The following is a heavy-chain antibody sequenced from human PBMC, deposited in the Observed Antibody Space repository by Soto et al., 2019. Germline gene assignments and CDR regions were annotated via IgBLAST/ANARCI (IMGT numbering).Heavy chain of an antibody. V-gene: IGHV3-30-3*01. CDR3: ASGPTYYYDSSGYYYVY. J-gene: IGHJ4*02. D-gene: IGHD3-22*01. Sequence: PGGSLRLSCAASGFTFSSYAMHWVRQAPGKGLEWVVVISYDGSNKYYADSVKGRFTISRDNSKNTLYLQMNSLRAEDTAVYYCASGPTYYYDSSGYYYVYWGQGTLVTVSS. CDR1: GFTFSSYA. CDR2: ISYDGSNK.